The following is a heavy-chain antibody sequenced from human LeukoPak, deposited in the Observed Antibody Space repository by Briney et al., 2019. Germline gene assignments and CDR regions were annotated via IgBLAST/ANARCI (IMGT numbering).Heavy chain of an antibody. CDR3: AKEIAVAGTRWFDP. Sequence: GGSLTLSCTASGFTFSSYRMHWPRQATGKGLEGLAVISYDGSNKYYADSVKGRFTISRDNSKNTLYLKMNSLRAEDTAVYYCAKEIAVAGTRWFDPWGQGTLVTVSS. J-gene: IGHJ5*02. CDR1: GFTFSSYR. CDR2: ISYDGSNK. D-gene: IGHD6-19*01. V-gene: IGHV3-30*18.